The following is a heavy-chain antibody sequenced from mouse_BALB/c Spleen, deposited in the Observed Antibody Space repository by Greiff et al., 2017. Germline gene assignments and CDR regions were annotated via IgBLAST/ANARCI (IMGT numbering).Heavy chain of an antibody. CDR1: GFSLTSYG. J-gene: IGHJ4*01. Sequence: VQLKESGPGLVAPSQSLSITCTVSGFSLTSYGVHWVRQPPGKGLEWLGVIWAGGSTNYNSALMSRLSISKDNSKSQVFLKMNSLQTDDTAMYYCARGIYYDYPYYYAMDYWGQGTSVTVSS. CDR3: ARGIYYDYPYYYAMDY. CDR2: IWAGGST. V-gene: IGHV2-9*02. D-gene: IGHD2-4*01.